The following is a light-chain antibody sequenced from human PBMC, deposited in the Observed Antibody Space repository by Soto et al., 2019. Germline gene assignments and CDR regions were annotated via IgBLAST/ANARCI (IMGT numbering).Light chain of an antibody. J-gene: IGKJ5*01. CDR3: QQLNIFPIT. CDR1: QGIRSY. CDR2: AAS. V-gene: IGKV1-9*01. Sequence: DIQLTQSPSFLSASPGDRVTITCRASQGIRSYLAWYQQSPGRAPKLLIYAASTLQSGVPSRFSGSGSGTEFTLTISSLQPEDFATYYCQQLNIFPITFGQGTRLEIK.